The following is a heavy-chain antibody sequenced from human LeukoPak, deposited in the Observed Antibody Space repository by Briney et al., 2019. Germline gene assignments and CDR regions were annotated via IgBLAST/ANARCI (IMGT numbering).Heavy chain of an antibody. V-gene: IGHV4-59*01. D-gene: IGHD5-18*01. CDR1: GGSISSYY. CDR3: ARERGYSYGYVLDY. J-gene: IGHJ4*02. Sequence: PSETLSLTCTVSGGSISSYYWSWIRQPPGKGLEWIGYIYYSGSTNYNPSLKSRVTISVDTSKNQFSLKLSSVTAAGTAVYYCARERGYSYGYVLDYWGQGTLVTVSS. CDR2: IYYSGST.